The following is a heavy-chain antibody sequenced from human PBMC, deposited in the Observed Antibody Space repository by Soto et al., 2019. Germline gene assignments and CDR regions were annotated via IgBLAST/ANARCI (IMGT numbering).Heavy chain of an antibody. V-gene: IGHV6-1*01. J-gene: IGHJ4*02. Sequence: SQTLSLSCVISGDSVSSNSDAWNWIRQSPSRGLEWLGRTYYRSKWFDDYTVSVKSRITIKSDTSKNQFSLQLNSVTPEDTAVYYCARSHGGFDYWGQGTPVTVSS. CDR3: ARSHGGFDY. D-gene: IGHD3-10*01. CDR2: TYYRSKWFD. CDR1: GDSVSSNSDA.